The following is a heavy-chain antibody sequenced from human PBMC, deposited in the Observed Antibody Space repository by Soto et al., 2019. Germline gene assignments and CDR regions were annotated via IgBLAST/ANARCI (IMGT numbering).Heavy chain of an antibody. CDR2: INHSGST. V-gene: IGHV4-34*01. J-gene: IGHJ3*02. CDR3: ARGSRGDDAFDI. CDR1: GGSFSGYY. Sequence: SETLSLTCAVYGGSFSGYYWSWIRQPPGKGLEWIGEINHSGSTNYNPSLKSRVTISVDTSKNQFSLNLSSVTAADTAVYYCARGSRGDDAFDIWGQGTMVTVSS. D-gene: IGHD3-16*01.